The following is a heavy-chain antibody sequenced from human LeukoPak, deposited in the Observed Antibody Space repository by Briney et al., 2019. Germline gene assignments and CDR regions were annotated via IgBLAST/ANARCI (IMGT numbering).Heavy chain of an antibody. J-gene: IGHJ5*02. D-gene: IGHD4-17*01. Sequence: SETLSLTCTVSGGCISSGRYYWSWIRQTAGKGLEWIGRVSTSGSTNYNPSLKSRVTISLDTSKNQFSLKLTSVTAADTAVYYCATLPGGVTTPNPSWGQGTLVTVSS. CDR2: VSTSGST. V-gene: IGHV4-61*02. CDR3: ATLPGGVTTPNPS. CDR1: GGCISSGRYY.